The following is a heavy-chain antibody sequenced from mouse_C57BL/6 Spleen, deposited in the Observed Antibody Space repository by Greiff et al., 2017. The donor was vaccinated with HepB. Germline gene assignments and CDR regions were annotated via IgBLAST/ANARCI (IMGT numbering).Heavy chain of an antibody. CDR2: IYPGDGDT. Sequence: QVQLQQSGPELVKPGASVKISCKASGYAFSSSWMNWVKQRPGKGLEWIGRIYPGDGDTNYNGKFKGKATLTADKSSSTAYMQLSSLTSEDSAVYFCARGRGPYWYFDVWGTGTTVTVSS. CDR1: GYAFSSSW. J-gene: IGHJ1*03. CDR3: ARGRGPYWYFDV. V-gene: IGHV1-82*01.